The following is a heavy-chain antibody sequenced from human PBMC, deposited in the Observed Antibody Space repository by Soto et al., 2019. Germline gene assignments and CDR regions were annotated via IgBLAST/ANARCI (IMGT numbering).Heavy chain of an antibody. CDR1: GFTFSSYG. D-gene: IGHD6-19*01. J-gene: IGHJ4*02. CDR2: IWYDGSNK. V-gene: IGHV3-33*01. CDR3: ARDTAVAGHFDY. Sequence: SLRLSCAASGFTFSSYGMHWVRQAPGKGLEWVAVIWYDGSNKYYADSVKGRFTISRDNSKNTLYLQMNSLRAEDTAVYYCARDTAVAGHFDYWGQGTMVTVSS.